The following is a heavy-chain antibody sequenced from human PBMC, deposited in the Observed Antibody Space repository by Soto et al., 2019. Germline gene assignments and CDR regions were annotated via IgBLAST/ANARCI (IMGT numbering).Heavy chain of an antibody. J-gene: IGHJ4*02. V-gene: IGHV3-74*01. D-gene: IGHD3-10*01. CDR2: INTDGSST. CDR3: ANRGVATFGLSY. CDR1: GFTFSSFW. Sequence: EVQLVESGGGLVQPGGSLRLSCAVSGFTFSSFWMHWVRQAPGEGLVWVSRINTDGSSTSYADSVKGRFTISRDNAKNTLYLQMNSLRVEDTAMYYCANRGVATFGLSYWGQGTLVTVSS.